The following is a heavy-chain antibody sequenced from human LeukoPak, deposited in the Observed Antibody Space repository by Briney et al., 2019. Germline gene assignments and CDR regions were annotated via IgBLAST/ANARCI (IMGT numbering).Heavy chain of an antibody. V-gene: IGHV4-4*02. J-gene: IGHJ6*02. CDR2: IYHSGSP. Sequence: SGTLSLTCAVSGGSISSNNWWGWVRQPPGKGLEWIGEIYHSGSPNYNPSLKSRVTISVDKSRNHFSLNLSSVTAADTAVYYCARMRPYYYYYGMDVWGQGTTVTVSS. CDR3: ARMRPYYYYYGMDV. CDR1: GGSISSNNW.